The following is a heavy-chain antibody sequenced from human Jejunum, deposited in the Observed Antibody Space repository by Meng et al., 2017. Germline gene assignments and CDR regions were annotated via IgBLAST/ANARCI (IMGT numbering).Heavy chain of an antibody. D-gene: IGHD6-19*01. CDR2: MYQSGTT. J-gene: IGHJ4*02. CDR1: GASISSGIW. V-gene: IGHV4-4*02. Sequence: QGPGQVLVQPSENLSLTCAVSGASISSGIWWSWVRQPPGKGLEWIGEMYQSGTTNYNPSLKSRVTILLDTSKNQLSLELTSVTAANTAVYYCARHISVTGTRGFDYWGQGTLVTVSS. CDR3: ARHISVTGTRGFDY.